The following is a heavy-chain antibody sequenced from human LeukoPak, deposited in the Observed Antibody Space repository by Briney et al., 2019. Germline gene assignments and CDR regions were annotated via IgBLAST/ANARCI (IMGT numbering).Heavy chain of an antibody. V-gene: IGHV1-18*01. Sequence: ASVKVSCKASGYTFTTYGINRVRQAPGQGLEWMGWISAYNGNTNYAQKLLGRVTMTTDTSTSTAYMELRSLTSDDTAIYYCARGTIIGGPLHFWGQGTLVTV. D-gene: IGHD1-1*01. CDR3: ARGTIIGGPLHF. CDR1: GYTFTTYG. CDR2: ISAYNGNT. J-gene: IGHJ4*02.